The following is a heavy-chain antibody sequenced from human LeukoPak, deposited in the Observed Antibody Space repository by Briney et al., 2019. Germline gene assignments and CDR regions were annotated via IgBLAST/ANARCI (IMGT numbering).Heavy chain of an antibody. D-gene: IGHD3-22*01. J-gene: IGHJ4*02. CDR3: ARMDYYDSSGVFDY. Sequence: SETVSLTCTGSGGSISSGSYYWSWIRQPAGKGLEWIGRIYTSGSTNYNPSLKSRVTISVDTSKNPFSLKLSSVTAADTAVYYCARMDYYDSSGVFDYWGQGTLVTVSS. CDR1: GGSISSGSYY. V-gene: IGHV4-61*02. CDR2: IYTSGST.